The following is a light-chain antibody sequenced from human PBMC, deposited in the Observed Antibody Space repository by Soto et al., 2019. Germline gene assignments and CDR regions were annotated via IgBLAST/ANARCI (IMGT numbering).Light chain of an antibody. J-gene: IGKJ1*01. CDR1: QDIRNE. CDR2: AAS. V-gene: IGKV1-6*01. Sequence: AIQMTQSPSSLSASVGDRVTITCRASQDIRNELGWYQQKPGKAPKLLIYAASSLQSGVPSRFSGSGSGTDFTLTISSLQPEDFDTYYCLQDYNYPWTFGQGTKVEIK. CDR3: LQDYNYPWT.